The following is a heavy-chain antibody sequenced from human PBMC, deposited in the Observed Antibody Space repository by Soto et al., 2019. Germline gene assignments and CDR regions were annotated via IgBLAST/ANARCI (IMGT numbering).Heavy chain of an antibody. Sequence: PGGPLRLSCAAPGFTLGSHAMTGGRQAPGKGWGWLATITGTGGSTYYAGSVKGRFPISRDNSKNTLHLKMNSLRPEDTAVYYCAPGQYQLLLLAFDFWGQGTMVTVSS. CDR2: ITGTGGST. V-gene: IGHV3-23*01. D-gene: IGHD2-2*01. J-gene: IGHJ3*01. CDR1: GFTLGSHA. CDR3: APGQYQLLLLAFDF.